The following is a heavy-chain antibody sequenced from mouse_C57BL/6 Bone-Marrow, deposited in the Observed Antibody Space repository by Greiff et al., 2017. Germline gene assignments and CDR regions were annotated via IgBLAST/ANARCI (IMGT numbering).Heavy chain of an antibody. V-gene: IGHV5-16*01. Sequence: EVKLMESEGGLVQPGSSMKLSCTASGFTFSDYYMAWVRQVPEKGLEWVANINYDGSSTYYLDSLKSRFIISRDNAKNILYLQMSSLKSEDTATYYCARDCGDGDYGGAMDYWGQGTSVTVSS. CDR1: GFTFSDYY. CDR2: INYDGSST. J-gene: IGHJ4*01. D-gene: IGHD2-13*01. CDR3: ARDCGDGDYGGAMDY.